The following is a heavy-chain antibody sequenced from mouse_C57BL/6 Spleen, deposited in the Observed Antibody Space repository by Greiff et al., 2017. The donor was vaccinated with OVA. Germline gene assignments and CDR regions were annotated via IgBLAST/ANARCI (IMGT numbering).Heavy chain of an antibody. J-gene: IGHJ4*01. V-gene: IGHV1-50*01. Sequence: VQLQQPGAELVKPGASVKLSCKASGYTFTSYWMQWVKQRPGQGLEWIGEIDPSDSYTNYNQKFKGKATLTVDKSSSTAYMQLSSLTSEDSAVYYCARRCSYPNAMDYWGQGTSVTVSS. D-gene: IGHD2-10*01. CDR2: IDPSDSYT. CDR3: ARRCSYPNAMDY. CDR1: GYTFTSYW.